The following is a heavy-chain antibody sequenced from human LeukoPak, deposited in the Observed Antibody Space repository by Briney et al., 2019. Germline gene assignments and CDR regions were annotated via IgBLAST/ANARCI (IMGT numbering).Heavy chain of an antibody. V-gene: IGHV4-59*01. CDR1: GVSISTDY. CDR2: IHYSGST. CDR3: ARDAGANAY. D-gene: IGHD4/OR15-4a*01. J-gene: IGHJ4*02. Sequence: SETLSLTCTVSGVSISTDYWTWIRQFPGKGLEWIGYIHYSGSTTYNPSLESRVTISVDTSKNQFSLKLTSVTSADTAVYFCARDAGANAYWGQGALVTVSS.